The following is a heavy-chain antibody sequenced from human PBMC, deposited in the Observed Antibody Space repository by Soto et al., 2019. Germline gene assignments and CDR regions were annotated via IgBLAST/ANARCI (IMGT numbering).Heavy chain of an antibody. CDR1: GFSFSNFG. D-gene: IGHD3-3*01. CDR3: AKTITTSGDSHGRGALIDS. J-gene: IGHJ4*02. CDR2: VSYEGSSK. Sequence: QVQLVESGGGVVQPGRSLRLSCAASGFSFSNFGMHWVRQAPGKGLEWAAVVSYEGSSKHYADSVKGRFTISRDNSKNTVYLQMDRLRAEDTAVYYCAKTITTSGDSHGRGALIDSWGQGTLVTVSS. V-gene: IGHV3-30*18.